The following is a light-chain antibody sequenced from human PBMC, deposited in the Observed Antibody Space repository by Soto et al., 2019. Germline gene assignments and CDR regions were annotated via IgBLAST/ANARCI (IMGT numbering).Light chain of an antibody. CDR3: QQYNSYPKT. CDR1: QTIVTW. J-gene: IGKJ2*01. Sequence: DVQMTQSPSTLSASIGDTVTITCRASQTIVTWLAWYQQKPGRPPKLLIYMASILESGVPSRFSGRGSGTEFTLPISGLQPDDLGTYYCQQYNSYPKTFGEGTKLDI. CDR2: MAS. V-gene: IGKV1-5*03.